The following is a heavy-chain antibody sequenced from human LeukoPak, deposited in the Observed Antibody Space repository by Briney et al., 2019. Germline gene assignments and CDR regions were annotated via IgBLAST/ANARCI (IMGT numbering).Heavy chain of an antibody. Sequence: PSGTLSLTCGVSGGSISSSNWWSWVRQPPGKGLEWIGEINHSGSTNYNPSLKSRVTISVDTSKNQFSLKLSSVTAADTAVYYCVRGRYSSGWFKDKNWFDPWGQGIPVTVSS. CDR2: INHSGST. J-gene: IGHJ5*02. V-gene: IGHV4-4*02. D-gene: IGHD6-19*01. CDR1: GGSISSSNW. CDR3: VRGRYSSGWFKDKNWFDP.